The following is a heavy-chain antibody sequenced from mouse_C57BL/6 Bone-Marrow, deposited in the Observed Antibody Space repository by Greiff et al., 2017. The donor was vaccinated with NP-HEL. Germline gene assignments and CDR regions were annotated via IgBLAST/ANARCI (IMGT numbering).Heavy chain of an antibody. Sequence: VQLQQSGAELMKPGASVKLSCKATGYTFTGYWIEWVKQRPGHGLEWIGELLPGSGSTSYNEKFKGKATFTADTSSNTAYMQLSSLTTEDSAIYYCARSRGLLWLKRYYFDYWGQGTTLTVSS. V-gene: IGHV1-9*01. CDR2: LLPGSGST. J-gene: IGHJ2*01. CDR3: ARSRGLLWLKRYYFDY. D-gene: IGHD2-2*01. CDR1: GYTFTGYW.